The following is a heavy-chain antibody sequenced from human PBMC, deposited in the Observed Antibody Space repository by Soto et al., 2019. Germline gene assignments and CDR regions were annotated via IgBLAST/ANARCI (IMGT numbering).Heavy chain of an antibody. J-gene: IGHJ5*02. CDR2: IKQDGSEK. V-gene: IGHV3-7*01. D-gene: IGHD2-2*01. CDR1: GFTFSSYW. Sequence: GGSLRLSCAASGFTFSSYWMSWVRQAPGKGLEWVANIKQDGSEKYYVDSVKGRFTISRDNAKNSLYLQMNSLRAEDTAVYYCARDKSPRVPAAITTMNWFDPWGQGTLVTVSS. CDR3: ARDKSPRVPAAITTMNWFDP.